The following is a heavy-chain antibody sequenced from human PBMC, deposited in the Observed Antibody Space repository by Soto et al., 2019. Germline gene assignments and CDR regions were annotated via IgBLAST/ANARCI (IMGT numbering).Heavy chain of an antibody. CDR2: IIPIFGTA. CDR1: GGTFSSYA. J-gene: IGHJ3*02. Sequence: SVKVSCKASGGTFSSYAISWVRQAPGQGLEWMGGIIPIFGTANYAQKFQGRVTITADESTSTAYMELSSLRSEDTAVYYCARRLLLYMVVVPAAPIDAFDIWGQGTRVTVAS. V-gene: IGHV1-69*13. CDR3: ARRLLLYMVVVPAAPIDAFDI. D-gene: IGHD2-2*01.